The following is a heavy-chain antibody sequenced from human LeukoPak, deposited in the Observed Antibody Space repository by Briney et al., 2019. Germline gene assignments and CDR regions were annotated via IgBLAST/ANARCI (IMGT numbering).Heavy chain of an antibody. CDR3: ARDQRMAGTGDY. CDR1: GFTFSSYE. J-gene: IGHJ4*02. CDR2: INSDGSST. D-gene: IGHD6-19*01. V-gene: IGHV3-74*01. Sequence: GGSLRLSCAASGFTFSSYEMNWVRQAPGKGLVWVSRINSDGSSTSYADSVKGRFTISRDNAKNTLYLQMNSLRAEDTAVYYCARDQRMAGTGDYWGQGTLVTVSS.